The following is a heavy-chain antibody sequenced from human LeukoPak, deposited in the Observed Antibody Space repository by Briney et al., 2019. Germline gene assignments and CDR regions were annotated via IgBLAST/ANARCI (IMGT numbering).Heavy chain of an antibody. Sequence: PGGSLRLSCAASGFTFSSYWMHWVRQAPGKGLVCVSRINSDGSSTSYADSLKGRFTISRDNANNTLYLQMNSLRAEDTAVYYCARATNCYDSSGHGYWGQGTLVTVSS. CDR2: INSDGSST. D-gene: IGHD3-22*01. J-gene: IGHJ4*02. V-gene: IGHV3-74*01. CDR3: ARATNCYDSSGHGY. CDR1: GFTFSSYW.